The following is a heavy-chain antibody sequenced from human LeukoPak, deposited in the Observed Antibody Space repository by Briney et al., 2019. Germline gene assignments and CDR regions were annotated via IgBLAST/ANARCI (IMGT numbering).Heavy chain of an antibody. D-gene: IGHD6-13*01. V-gene: IGHV3-23*01. Sequence: GGSLRLSCAASGFTFSSYGMSWVRQAPGKGLEWVSTTTGNGGGTYYADSVKGRFTISRDNSKNTLHLHMNSLRAEDTAVYYCAKDSSSRPFDCWGQGTLVTVSS. CDR3: AKDSSSRPFDC. J-gene: IGHJ4*02. CDR2: TTGNGGGT. CDR1: GFTFSSYG.